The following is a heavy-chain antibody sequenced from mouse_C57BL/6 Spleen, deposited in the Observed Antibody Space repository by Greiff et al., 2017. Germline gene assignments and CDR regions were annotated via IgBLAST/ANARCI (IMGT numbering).Heavy chain of an antibody. J-gene: IGHJ2*01. CDR2: IDPENGNT. CDR3: ARIDGDGCDY. D-gene: IGHD2-3*01. V-gene: IGHV14-3*01. Sequence: EVQLQQSVAELVRPGASVKLSCTASGFNFKNTYMYWVKQRPEQGLEWIGRIDPENGNTKYAPKFQGKATITADTSSNTAYLQLSRLTSEDAAIYYGARIDGDGCDYWGQGTTLTVSA. CDR1: GFNFKNTY.